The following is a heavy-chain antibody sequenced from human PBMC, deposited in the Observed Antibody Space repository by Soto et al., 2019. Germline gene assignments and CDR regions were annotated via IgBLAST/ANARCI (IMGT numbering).Heavy chain of an antibody. CDR3: TTDPLGVYYDSSGYYHKTFEY. Sequence: VGSLRLPCAASGFTFSNACMNWVRQAPGKGLEWVGRIKSKTDGGTTDYAAPVKGRFTISRDDSKNTLYLQMNSLKTEDTAVYYCTTDPLGVYYDSSGYYHKTFEYWGQGTLVTVTS. D-gene: IGHD3-22*01. CDR2: IKSKTDGGTT. CDR1: GFTFSNAC. V-gene: IGHV3-15*07. J-gene: IGHJ4*02.